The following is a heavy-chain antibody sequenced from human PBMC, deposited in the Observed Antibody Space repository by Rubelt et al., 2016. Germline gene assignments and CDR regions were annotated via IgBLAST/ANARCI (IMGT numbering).Heavy chain of an antibody. CDR3: ARVRFGDSWFDP. V-gene: IGHV1-18*01. CDR2: ISAYNGNP. D-gene: IGHD3-10*01. J-gene: IGHJ5*02. Sequence: QVQLVQSGAEVKKPGASVKVSCKASGSTFTRYGISWVRQAPGQGLEWMGWISAYNGNPNYAQRLQGRVTMTTDTSTSTAYMELRSLRSDDTAVYYCARVRFGDSWFDPWGQGTLVTVSS. CDR1: GSTFTRYG.